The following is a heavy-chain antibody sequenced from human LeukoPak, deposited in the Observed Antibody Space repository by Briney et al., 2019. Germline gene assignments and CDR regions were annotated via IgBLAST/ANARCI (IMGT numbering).Heavy chain of an antibody. D-gene: IGHD2-21*01. J-gene: IGHJ4*02. CDR1: GYSFTGYY. CDR2: INPNSDYT. Sequence: ASVKVSCKASGYSFTGYYIHWVRQAPGQGLEWVGWINPNSDYTSYAQKFQGRITLTRDTSISTVYMELSPLTSDDTAVYYCAVAPGDYWGQGTLVSVSA. CDR3: AVAPGDY. V-gene: IGHV1-2*02.